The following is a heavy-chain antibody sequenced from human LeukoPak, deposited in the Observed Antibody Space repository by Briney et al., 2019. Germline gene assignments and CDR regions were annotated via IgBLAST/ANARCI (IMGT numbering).Heavy chain of an antibody. CDR1: GFTFSNAW. J-gene: IGHJ5*02. CDR3: RSYIPLVRGFDP. CDR2: VKSKTDGGTT. V-gene: IGHV3-15*01. D-gene: IGHD3-10*01. Sequence: NPGGSLRLSCAASGFTFSNAWMNWVRQAPGKGLEWVGRVKSKTDGGTTDYAAPVKGRFTISRDDSKNTLYLQMNSLKIEDTAVYYCRSYIPLVRGFDPWGQGTLVTVSS.